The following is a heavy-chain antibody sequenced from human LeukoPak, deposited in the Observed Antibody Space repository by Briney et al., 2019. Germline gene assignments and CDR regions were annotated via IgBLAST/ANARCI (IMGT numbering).Heavy chain of an antibody. Sequence: SGGSLRLSCEASGLISSHFAMHWVRQAPGNGREWVAVISYDGKKTYYADSVKGRFTLSRDDSQNTVYLQMNSLRDDDTALYYCVRGSKIRGVIPDGEFDYWGQGTLVTVSS. CDR1: GLISSHFA. D-gene: IGHD3-10*01. CDR3: VRGSKIRGVIPDGEFDY. V-gene: IGHV3-30*04. J-gene: IGHJ4*02. CDR2: ISYDGKKT.